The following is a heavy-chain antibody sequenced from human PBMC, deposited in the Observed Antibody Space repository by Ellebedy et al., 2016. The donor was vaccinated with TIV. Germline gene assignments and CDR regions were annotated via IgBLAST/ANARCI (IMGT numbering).Heavy chain of an antibody. D-gene: IGHD2-2*01. J-gene: IGHJ4*02. V-gene: IGHV3-33*08. CDR1: GFTFSSYG. Sequence: PGGSLRLSCVASGFTFSSYGMHWVRQAPGKGLEWVAVIWYDGSNQYYADSVKGRFTISRDNSKNTLYLQMNSLRPEDTAVYYCARDWQDIVVVPAAPGIAAAGYFDYWGQGTLVTVSS. CDR2: IWYDGSNQ. CDR3: ARDWQDIVVVPAAPGIAAAGYFDY.